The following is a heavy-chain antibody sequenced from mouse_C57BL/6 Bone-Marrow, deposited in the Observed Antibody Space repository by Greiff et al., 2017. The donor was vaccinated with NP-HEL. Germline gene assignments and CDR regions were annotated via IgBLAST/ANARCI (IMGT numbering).Heavy chain of an antibody. CDR3: ARRGYYGNHYFDY. CDR1: GFTFTDYY. Sequence: DVKLVESGGGLVQPGGSLSLSCAASGFTFTDYYMSWVRQPPGKALEWLGFIRNKANGYTTEYSASVKGRFTISRDNSQSILYLQMNALRAEDSATYYCARRGYYGNHYFDYWGQGTTLTVSS. V-gene: IGHV7-3*01. D-gene: IGHD2-1*01. J-gene: IGHJ2*01. CDR2: IRNKANGYTT.